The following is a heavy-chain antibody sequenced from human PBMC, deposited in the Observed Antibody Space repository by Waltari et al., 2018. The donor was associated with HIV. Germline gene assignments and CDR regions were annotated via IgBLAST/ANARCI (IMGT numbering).Heavy chain of an antibody. V-gene: IGHV1-8*01. CDR2: RNPKTGNT. CDR1: GYPFIDNA. J-gene: IGHJ4*02. Sequence: QVQLVQSGTEVKEPGASVKVSCKASGYPFIDNAVNWVRPAPGQGLEWMGWRNPKTGNTGYAQKLQGRVSMTSNVSINTAYMELSSLTSEDTAVYYCARQGAGDYGDYLFDCWGQGTLVTVSS. D-gene: IGHD4-17*01. CDR3: ARQGAGDYGDYLFDC.